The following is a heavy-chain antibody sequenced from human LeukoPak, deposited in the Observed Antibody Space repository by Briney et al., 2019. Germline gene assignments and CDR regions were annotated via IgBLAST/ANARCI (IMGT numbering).Heavy chain of an antibody. D-gene: IGHD1-26*01. CDR3: ARVVPGLGKAWDYFDY. V-gene: IGHV3-7*01. Sequence: GGSLILSCAASGFIFSNYAMSWVRQAPGKGLEWVANIKHDGSEEYYVDSLKGRFTISRDNAKNSLYLQMNSLRAEDTAVYYCARVVPGLGKAWDYFDYWGQGTLVTVSS. CDR2: IKHDGSEE. CDR1: GFIFSNYA. J-gene: IGHJ4*02.